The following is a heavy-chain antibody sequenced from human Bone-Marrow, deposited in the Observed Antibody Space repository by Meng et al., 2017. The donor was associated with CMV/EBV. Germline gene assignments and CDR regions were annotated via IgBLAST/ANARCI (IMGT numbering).Heavy chain of an antibody. D-gene: IGHD1-1*01. J-gene: IGHJ4*02. CDR3: ARQFSWYNWLVDY. CDR2: IYPGDSDT. CDR1: GYSFTSYW. Sequence: KVSCKGSGYSFTSYWIGWVRQMPGKGLEWMGIIYPGDSDTRYSPSFQGQVTISADKSISTAYLQWSSLKASDTAMYYCARQFSWYNWLVDYWGQGTLVTVSS. V-gene: IGHV5-51*01.